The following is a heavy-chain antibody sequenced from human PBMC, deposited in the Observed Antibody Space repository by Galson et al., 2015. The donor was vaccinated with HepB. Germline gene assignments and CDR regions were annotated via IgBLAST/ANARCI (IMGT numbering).Heavy chain of an antibody. V-gene: IGHV5-10-1*01. CDR2: IDPSDSYT. CDR1: GYSFTSYW. Sequence: QSGAEVKKPGESLRISCKGSGYSFTSYWISWVRQMPGKGLEWMGRIDPSDSYTNYSPSFQGHVTISADKSISTAYLQWSSLKASDTAMYYCARHGGLVYDILTGLSPLHDYWGQGTLVTVSS. J-gene: IGHJ4*02. D-gene: IGHD3-9*01. CDR3: ARHGGLVYDILTGLSPLHDY.